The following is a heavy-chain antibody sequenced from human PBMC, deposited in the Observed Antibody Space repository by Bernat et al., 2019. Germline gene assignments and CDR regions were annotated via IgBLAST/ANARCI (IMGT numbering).Heavy chain of an antibody. CDR1: GFTFNNYW. V-gene: IGHV3-74*01. CDR3: TRDQGGGSSDY. J-gene: IGHJ4*02. CDR2: INSDGTGT. Sequence: EVQLVESGGGLVQPGGSLRLSCAVSGFTFNNYWMLWVRQAPGKGLVWVSRINSDGTGTSYADSVKGRFTISRDNANNTLYLQMNSLRAEDTAVYYCTRDQGGGSSDYWGQGTLVTVSS. D-gene: IGHD2-15*01.